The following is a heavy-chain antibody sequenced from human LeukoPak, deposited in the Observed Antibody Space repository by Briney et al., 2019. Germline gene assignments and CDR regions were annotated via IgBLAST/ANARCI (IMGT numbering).Heavy chain of an antibody. CDR2: INSDGTTT. CDR1: GFTFRNSW. Sequence: PGGSLRLSCAASGFTFRNSWMHWVRQAPGNGLVWVSRINSDGTTTFYADSVKGRFTISRDNAKNTLYLQMNSLRAEDTAVYYCARSDWFDHWGQGTLVTVSS. J-gene: IGHJ5*02. V-gene: IGHV3-74*01. CDR3: ARSDWFDH.